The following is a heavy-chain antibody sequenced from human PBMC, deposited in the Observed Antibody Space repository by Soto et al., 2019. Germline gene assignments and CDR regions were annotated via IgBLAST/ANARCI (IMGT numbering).Heavy chain of an antibody. J-gene: IGHJ4*02. CDR2: ISSTTNYI. CDR1: GFTFTRYS. CDR3: ARESEDLTSNFDY. Sequence: GGSLRLSCAASGFTFTRYSMNWVRQAPGKGLEWVSSISSTTNYIYYGDSMKGRFTISRDNAKNSLYLEMNCLRAEDTAVYYCARESEDLTSNFDYWGQGTLVTVPS. V-gene: IGHV3-21*06.